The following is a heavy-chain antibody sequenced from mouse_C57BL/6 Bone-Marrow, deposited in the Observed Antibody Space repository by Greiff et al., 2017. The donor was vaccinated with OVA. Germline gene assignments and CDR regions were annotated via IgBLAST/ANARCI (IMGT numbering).Heavy chain of an antibody. CDR2: IDPDNGDT. V-gene: IGHV14-4*01. Sequence: EVQLQQSGAELVRPGASVKLSCTASGFNITDDYMHWVKQRPEQGLEWIGWIDPDNGDTEYASKFQGKATITADTSSNTAYLQLSSLTSEDTAVYYCTTDTTVVPYYFDYWGQGTTLTVSS. CDR1: GFNITDDY. CDR3: TTDTTVVPYYFDY. J-gene: IGHJ2*01. D-gene: IGHD1-1*01.